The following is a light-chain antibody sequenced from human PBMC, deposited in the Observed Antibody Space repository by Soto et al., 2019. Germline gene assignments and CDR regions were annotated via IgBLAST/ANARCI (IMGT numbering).Light chain of an antibody. CDR3: QQSYSSPPT. CDR2: AAS. Sequence: IEITQSNTTLSASVGDRVTITCRASQSLNIWLAWYQQKPGKAPKLLIFAASSLQSGVPSRFSGSRSGPDFTLTISSLQPEDFATYYCQQSYSSPPTFGQGTKVDIK. V-gene: IGKV1-39*01. CDR1: QSLNIW. J-gene: IGKJ1*01.